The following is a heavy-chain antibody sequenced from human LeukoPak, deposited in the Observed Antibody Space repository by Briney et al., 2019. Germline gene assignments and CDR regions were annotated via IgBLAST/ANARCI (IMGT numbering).Heavy chain of an antibody. CDR2: IYHSGST. CDR3: ASVVVLRYNWFDP. V-gene: IGHV4-38-2*02. CDR1: GGSISSYY. J-gene: IGHJ5*02. Sequence: PSETLSLTCTVSGGSISSYYWGWIRQPPGKGLEWIGSIYHSGSTYYNPSLKSRVTISVDTSKNQFSLKLSSVTAADTAVYYCASVVVLRYNWFDPWGQGTLVTVSS. D-gene: IGHD2-15*01.